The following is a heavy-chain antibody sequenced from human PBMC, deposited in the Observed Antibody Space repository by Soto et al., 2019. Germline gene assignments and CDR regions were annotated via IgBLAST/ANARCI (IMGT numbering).Heavy chain of an antibody. CDR2: INPSGDSR. CDR3: ARDAEYSSPKGYYYGMDV. Sequence: GASVKVSCKASGFSFSDYFMHWVRQAPGQGLEWMGIINPSGDSRNYAQKFQGRVTITRDTSTSTVYMDLSSLRSEDTAVYYCARDAEYSSPKGYYYGMDVWGQGTTVTVSS. D-gene: IGHD6-6*01. J-gene: IGHJ6*02. CDR1: GFSFSDYF. V-gene: IGHV1-46*01.